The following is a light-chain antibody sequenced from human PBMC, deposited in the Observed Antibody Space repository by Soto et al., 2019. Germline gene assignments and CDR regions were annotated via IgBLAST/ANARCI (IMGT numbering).Light chain of an antibody. V-gene: IGKV1-16*02. CDR1: QGINNF. CDR3: QQDQSYPVT. J-gene: IGKJ4*01. Sequence: DIQMTQSPSSLSASVGDTVTITCRASQGINNFLAWFQQKPGKAPKSLIYGASSLQSGVPSKFSGSGSDAGVTLTISSLQPEDDVPYFSQQDQSYPVTFGGGTKLEIK. CDR2: GAS.